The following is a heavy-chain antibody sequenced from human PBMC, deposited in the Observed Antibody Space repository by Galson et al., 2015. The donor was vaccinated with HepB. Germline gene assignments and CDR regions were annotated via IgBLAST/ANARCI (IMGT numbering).Heavy chain of an antibody. Sequence: SVKVSCKASGYTFTNYHIHWVRQAPGQGLEWMGIINPSGGGTNYAQKFQGRVTMTRDTSTSTVYMELSSLRSEDTAVYYCARDGCSRISCRGGGNWFDPWGQGTLVTVSS. CDR2: INPSGGGT. D-gene: IGHD2-2*01. V-gene: IGHV1-46*01. CDR3: ARDGCSRISCRGGGNWFDP. J-gene: IGHJ5*02. CDR1: GYTFTNYH.